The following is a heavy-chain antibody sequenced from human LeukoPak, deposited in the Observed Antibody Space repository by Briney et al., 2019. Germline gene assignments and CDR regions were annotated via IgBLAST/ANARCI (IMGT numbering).Heavy chain of an antibody. J-gene: IGHJ4*02. V-gene: IGHV1-8*01. CDR3: ARGRGGYSGYRRLDY. D-gene: IGHD5-12*01. Sequence: EASVKVSCKASGYTFTSYDINWVRQATGQGLEGMGWMNPNSGNTGYAQKFQGRVTMTRNTSISTAYMELSSLRSEDTAVYYCARGRGGYSGYRRLDYWGQGTLVTVSS. CDR2: MNPNSGNT. CDR1: GYTFTSYD.